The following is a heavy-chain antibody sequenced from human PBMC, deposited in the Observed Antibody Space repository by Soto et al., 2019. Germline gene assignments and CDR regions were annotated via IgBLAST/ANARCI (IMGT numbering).Heavy chain of an antibody. CDR2: IYPGDSDT. D-gene: IGHD2-15*01. Sequence: GESLKISCKGSGYSFTSYWIAWVRQMPGKGLEWMGIIYPGDSDTRYSPSFQGQVTISADKSISTAYLQWSSLKASDTAMYYCARQVPRYCTGGSCYGLGYYFDYWGQGALVTVSS. CDR1: GYSFTSYW. V-gene: IGHV5-51*01. CDR3: ARQVPRYCTGGSCYGLGYYFDY. J-gene: IGHJ4*02.